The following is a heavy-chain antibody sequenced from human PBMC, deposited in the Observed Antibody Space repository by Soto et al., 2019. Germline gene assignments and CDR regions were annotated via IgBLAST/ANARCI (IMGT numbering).Heavy chain of an antibody. J-gene: IGHJ4*02. CDR2: IYYSGST. CDR3: ARYSSSAYYFDY. D-gene: IGHD6-6*01. CDR1: GGSISSYY. Sequence: SETLSLTCTVSGGSISSYYWSWIRQPPGKGLEWIGYIYYSGSTNYNPSLKSRVTISVDTSKNQFSLKLSSVTAADTAVYYCARYSSSAYYFDYWGQGTLVTVFS. V-gene: IGHV4-59*01.